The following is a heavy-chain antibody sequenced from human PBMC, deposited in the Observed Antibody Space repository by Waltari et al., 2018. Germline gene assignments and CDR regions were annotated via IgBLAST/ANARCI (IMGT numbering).Heavy chain of an antibody. D-gene: IGHD6-13*01. CDR3: ARLSQQLVLPGYFQH. CDR2: IIPILGKA. V-gene: IGHV1-69*11. CDR1: GGTFSSYA. Sequence: QVQLVQSGAEVKKPGSSVKVSCKASGGTFSSYAISWVRQAPGQGLEWMGGIIPILGKANYAQKFQGRVTITADESTSTAYMGLSSLRSEDTAGYYCARLSQQLVLPGYFQHWGQGTLVTVSS. J-gene: IGHJ1*01.